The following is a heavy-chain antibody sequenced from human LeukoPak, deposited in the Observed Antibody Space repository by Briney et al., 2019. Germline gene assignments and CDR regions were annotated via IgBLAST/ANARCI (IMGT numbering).Heavy chain of an antibody. D-gene: IGHD6-13*01. Sequence: SETLSLTCTVSGYSISSGYYWGWIRQPPGKGLEWIGSIYTSGSTNYNPSLKSRVTMSVDTSKNQFSLKLSSVTAADTAVYYCATRIAAAGTESAFDIWGQGTMVTVSS. CDR2: IYTSGST. CDR3: ATRIAAAGTESAFDI. V-gene: IGHV4-38-2*02. J-gene: IGHJ3*02. CDR1: GYSISSGYY.